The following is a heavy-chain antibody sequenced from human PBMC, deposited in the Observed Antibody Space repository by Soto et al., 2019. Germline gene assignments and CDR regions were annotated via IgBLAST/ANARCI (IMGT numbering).Heavy chain of an antibody. D-gene: IGHD2-2*01. CDR2: ISSSSSYI. Sequence: GGSLRLSCAASGFTFSSYSMNWVRQAPGKGLEWVSSISSSSSYIYYADSVKGRFTISRDNAKNSLYLQMNSLRAEDTAVYYCARDDVVVPAAALYYYYYMDVWGKGTTVTVSS. CDR1: GFTFSSYS. V-gene: IGHV3-21*01. J-gene: IGHJ6*03. CDR3: ARDDVVVPAAALYYYYYMDV.